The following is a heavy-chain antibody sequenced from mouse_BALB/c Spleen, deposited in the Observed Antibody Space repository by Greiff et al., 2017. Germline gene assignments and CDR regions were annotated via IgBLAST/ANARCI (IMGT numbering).Heavy chain of an antibody. D-gene: IGHD2-3*01. CDR3: ARGRDGWLLDY. J-gene: IGHJ2*01. Sequence: VQLQQSGPELVKPGASVKMSCKASGYTFTSYYIHWVKQRPGQGLEWIGWIYPGDGSTKYNEKFKGKTTLTADKSSSTAYMLLSSLTSEDSAIYFCARGRDGWLLDYWGQGTTLTVSS. CDR2: IYPGDGST. V-gene: IGHV1S56*01. CDR1: GYTFTSYY.